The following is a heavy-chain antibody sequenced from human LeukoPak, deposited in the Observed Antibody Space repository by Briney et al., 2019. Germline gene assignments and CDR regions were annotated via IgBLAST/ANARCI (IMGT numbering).Heavy chain of an antibody. CDR3: ARGRIVVVVAATRRWYFDL. D-gene: IGHD2-15*01. Sequence: SETLPLTCAVYGGSFSGYYWSWIRQPPGKGLEWIGEINHSGSTNYNPSLKSRVTISVDTSKNQFSLKLSSVTAADTAVYYCARGRIVVVVAATRRWYFDLWGRGTLVTVSS. CDR1: GGSFSGYY. J-gene: IGHJ2*01. CDR2: INHSGST. V-gene: IGHV4-34*01.